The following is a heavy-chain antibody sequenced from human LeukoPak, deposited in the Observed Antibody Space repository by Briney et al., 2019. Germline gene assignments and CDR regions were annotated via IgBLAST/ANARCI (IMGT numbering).Heavy chain of an antibody. J-gene: IGHJ4*02. D-gene: IGHD5-18*01. Sequence: PGGSLRLSCAASGFTFSTYEMNWVRQAPGKGLEWVSYISSSAATTYYADSVKGRFTISRDNAKNSLYPQMNSLRAEDTAVYYCARQQLQLWYDWGQGTLVTVSS. V-gene: IGHV3-48*03. CDR2: ISSSAATT. CDR1: GFTFSTYE. CDR3: ARQQLQLWYD.